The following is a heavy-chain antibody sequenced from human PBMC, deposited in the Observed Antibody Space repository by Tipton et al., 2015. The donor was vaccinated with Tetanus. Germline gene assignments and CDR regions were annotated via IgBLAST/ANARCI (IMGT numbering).Heavy chain of an antibody. V-gene: IGHV3-7*03. J-gene: IGHJ6*02. CDR1: GFTFSSFW. CDR3: AKGADDFWSGYNYGMDV. CDR2: IKQDGSEK. D-gene: IGHD3-3*01. Sequence: SLRLSCAASGFTFSSFWMSWVRQAPGKGLEWVANIKQDGSEKYYVDSVKGRFTTSRDNSKNTLYLQMSSLRAEDTAVYYCAKGADDFWSGYNYGMDVWGQGTTVTVSS.